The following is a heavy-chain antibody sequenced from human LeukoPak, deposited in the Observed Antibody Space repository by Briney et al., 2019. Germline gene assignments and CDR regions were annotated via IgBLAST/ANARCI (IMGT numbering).Heavy chain of an antibody. CDR3: ARTSVAAAISPYYFDY. D-gene: IGHD2-2*02. CDR1: GFTFSSYS. J-gene: IGHJ4*02. CDR2: ISSSSNYR. Sequence: GGSLRLSCAASGFTFSSYSMNWVRQAPGKGLEWVSFISSSSNYRYYADSVEGRFTISRDNAKNSLYLQMASLRAEDTAGYYCARTSVAAAISPYYFDYWGQGTLVTVSS. V-gene: IGHV3-21*01.